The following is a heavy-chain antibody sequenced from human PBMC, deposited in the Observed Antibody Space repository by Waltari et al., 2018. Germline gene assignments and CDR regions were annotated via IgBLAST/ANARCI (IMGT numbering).Heavy chain of an antibody. J-gene: IGHJ6*03. CDR2: IYYSGST. V-gene: IGHV4-59*01. CDR1: GGSISSYY. CDR3: AREASSSSHYYYYMDV. Sequence: QVQLQESGPGLVKPSETLSLTCTVSGGSISSYYWSWIRQPPGKGLEWIGYIYYSGSTNYNPSLKSRVTISVDTSKNQFSLKLSSVTAADTAVYYCAREASSSSHYYYYMDVWGKGTTVTVSS. D-gene: IGHD6-6*01.